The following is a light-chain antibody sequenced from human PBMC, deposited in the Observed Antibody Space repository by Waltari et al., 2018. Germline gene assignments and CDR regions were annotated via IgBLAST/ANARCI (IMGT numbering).Light chain of an antibody. Sequence: QAVVTQEPSLTVSPGGTVTLPCGSSSGAVTRGHYPYWFQQKPGQAPRTLIFDTNNQHSWTPARFIGSLLGGKAALTLSGAQPEDEAVYYCLISSDDARVFGGGTKLTVL. J-gene: IGLJ2*01. CDR2: DTN. CDR1: SGAVTRGHY. CDR3: LISSDDARV. V-gene: IGLV7-46*01.